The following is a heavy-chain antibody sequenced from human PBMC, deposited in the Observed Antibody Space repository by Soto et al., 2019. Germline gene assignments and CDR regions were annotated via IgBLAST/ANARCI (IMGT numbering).Heavy chain of an antibody. CDR3: ARGRHCLTGRCFPNWFDS. V-gene: IGHV4-30-4*01. Sequence: PSETLSLTCSVSGDSISTVDYFWAWVRQPPGQALEYIGYIYKSATTYYNPSFESRVAISLDTSKSQFSLNVTSLTAADTAVYFCARGRHCLTGRCFPNWFDSWGQGTLVTVSS. CDR2: IYKSATT. J-gene: IGHJ5*01. D-gene: IGHD7-27*01. CDR1: GDSISTVDYF.